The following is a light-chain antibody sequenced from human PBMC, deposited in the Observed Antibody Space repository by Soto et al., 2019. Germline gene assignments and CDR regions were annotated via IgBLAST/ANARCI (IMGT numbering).Light chain of an antibody. CDR2: GAS. CDR3: QHDGSSPPLT. CDR1: QSVSSTF. J-gene: IGKJ4*01. Sequence: EFVLTQSPGTLSLSPGERATLSCRASQSVSSTFLAWYQQKPGQPPRLLIYGASTRGTGIPDRFSGSGSGTDFTLTISRLEPEDFAVYYWQHDGSSPPLTVGGGTKVEIK. V-gene: IGKV3-20*01.